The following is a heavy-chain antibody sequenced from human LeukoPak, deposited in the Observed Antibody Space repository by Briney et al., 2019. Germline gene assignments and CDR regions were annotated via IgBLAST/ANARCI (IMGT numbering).Heavy chain of an antibody. CDR3: ARNWPVRGDSGYAWLFDY. D-gene: IGHD5-12*01. V-gene: IGHV3-48*03. J-gene: IGHJ4*02. CDR2: ISSSGSPI. Sequence: NPGGSVRLSCAASGFTFSSYAMTWVRQAPGGGLEWVSYISSSGSPIYYTDSVKGRFTISRDNANNSLYLQMNSLRAEDTAVYYCARNWPVRGDSGYAWLFDYWGQGTLVTASS. CDR1: GFTFSSYA.